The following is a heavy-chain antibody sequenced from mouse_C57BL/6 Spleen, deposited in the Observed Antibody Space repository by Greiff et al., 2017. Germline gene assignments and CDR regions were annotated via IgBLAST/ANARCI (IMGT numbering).Heavy chain of an antibody. CDR3: ARCYGSSYFEV. CDR2: ISSGSSTI. D-gene: IGHD1-1*01. CDR1: GFTFSDYG. Sequence: EVKLMESGGGLVKPGGSLKLSCAASGFTFSDYGMHWVSPAPEKGLEWVAYISSGSSTIYYADHVKGRITIARDNAKNTLFLQTTSLRADDTAMYYCARCYGSSYFEVWGTGTTVTVAS. V-gene: IGHV5-17*01. J-gene: IGHJ1*03.